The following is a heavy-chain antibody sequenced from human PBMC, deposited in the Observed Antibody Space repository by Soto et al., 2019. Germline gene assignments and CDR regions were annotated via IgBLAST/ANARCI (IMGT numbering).Heavy chain of an antibody. CDR3: AREVYYYDSSGYSYYYYGMDV. J-gene: IGHJ6*02. CDR2: INPNSGDT. Sequence: AAVKVSCKASGYTFTGYYMHWVRQAPGQGLEWMGWINPNSGDTNYAQKFQGWVTMTRDTSISTAYMELSRLRSDDTAVYYCAREVYYYDSSGYSYYYYGMDVWGQGTTVTVSS. D-gene: IGHD3-22*01. V-gene: IGHV1-2*04. CDR1: GYTFTGYY.